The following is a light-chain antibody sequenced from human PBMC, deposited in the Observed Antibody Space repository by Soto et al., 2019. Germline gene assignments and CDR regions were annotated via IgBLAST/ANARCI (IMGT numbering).Light chain of an antibody. Sequence: QSALTQPASVSGSPGQSITISCTGTSSDVGGYNYVSWYQQHPGKVPKLMIYDVSNRPSGISNRFSGSKSGNTASLTISGLQAEYEADYYCSSYTSSSTLGVVFGGGTKLTVL. J-gene: IGLJ2*01. CDR1: SSDVGGYNY. CDR2: DVS. CDR3: SSYTSSSTLGVV. V-gene: IGLV2-14*03.